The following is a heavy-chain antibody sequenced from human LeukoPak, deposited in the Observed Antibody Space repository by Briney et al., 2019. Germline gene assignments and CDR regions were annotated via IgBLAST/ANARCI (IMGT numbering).Heavy chain of an antibody. CDR1: GFTFSSYA. J-gene: IGHJ4*02. V-gene: IGHV3-23*01. D-gene: IGHD3-10*01. CDR3: AKVRDSVSGSYYPGY. Sequence: GGSLRLSCAASGFTFSSYAMNWVRQAPGKGLEWVSSISGSGSSTYYADSVKGRFSISRDTSKNTLYLQMNSLRADDTAVYYCAKVRDSVSGSYYPGYWGQGTLVTVSS. CDR2: ISGSGSST.